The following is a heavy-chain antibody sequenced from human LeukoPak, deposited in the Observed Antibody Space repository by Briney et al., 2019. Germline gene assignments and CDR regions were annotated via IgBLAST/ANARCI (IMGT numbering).Heavy chain of an antibody. CDR1: GFTFSSYS. J-gene: IGHJ4*02. V-gene: IGHV3-21*01. CDR2: ISSSGSYI. D-gene: IGHD2-21*01. CDR3: AREIPSY. Sequence: PGGSLRLSCAASGFTFSSYSMNWVRQARGKGLEWVSSISSSGSYIYYAESVKGRFTISRDNAKNSMYLQMNSLRAEDTAVYYCAREIPSYWGQGTLVTVSS.